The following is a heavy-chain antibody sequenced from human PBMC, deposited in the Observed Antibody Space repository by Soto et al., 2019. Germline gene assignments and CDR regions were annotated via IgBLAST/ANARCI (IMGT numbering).Heavy chain of an antibody. CDR2: ISYDGSNK. D-gene: IGHD1-26*01. CDR1: GFTFSSYS. V-gene: IGHV3-30-3*01. J-gene: IGHJ4*02. Sequence: LRLSRAASGFTFSSYSMHWVRQAPGKGLEWVAVISYDGSNKYYADSVKGRFTISRDNSKNTLYLQMNSLRAEDTAVYYCARDPPKRIVGATSVPNYYFDYWGQGTLVTVSS. CDR3: ARDPPKRIVGATSVPNYYFDY.